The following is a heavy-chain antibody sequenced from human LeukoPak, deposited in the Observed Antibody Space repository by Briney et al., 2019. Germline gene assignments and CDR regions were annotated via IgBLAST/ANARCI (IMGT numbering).Heavy chain of an antibody. CDR2: IYYSGST. Sequence: SETLSLTCTVSGGSISSSSYFWGWIRQPPGKGLEWIGSIYYSGSTYYNPSLKSRVTISVDKSKNQFSLKLSSVTAADTAVYYCARVVYGGNSAFDYWGQGTLVTVSS. CDR1: GGSISSSSYF. CDR3: ARVVYGGNSAFDY. V-gene: IGHV4-39*07. J-gene: IGHJ4*02. D-gene: IGHD4-23*01.